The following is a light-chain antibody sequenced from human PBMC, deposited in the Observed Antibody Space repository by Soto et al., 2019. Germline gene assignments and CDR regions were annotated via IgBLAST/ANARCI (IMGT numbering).Light chain of an antibody. CDR2: SDT. CDR3: QSYDNSLNGVV. V-gene: IGLV1-40*01. Sequence: QSVLTQPPSVSGAPGQGVAISCTGTSSNLGAGHNVHWYQQLPGTVPKLLIYSDTNRPSGVPDRFSASKSGTSAVLAITGLQAEDEADYFCQSYDNSLNGVVFGVGTKLTVL. J-gene: IGLJ3*02. CDR1: SSNLGAGHN.